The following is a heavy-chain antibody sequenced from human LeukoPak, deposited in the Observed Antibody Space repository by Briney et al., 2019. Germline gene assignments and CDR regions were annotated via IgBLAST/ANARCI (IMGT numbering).Heavy chain of an antibody. J-gene: IGHJ4*02. D-gene: IGHD1-26*01. CDR3: ARIRWELLDIDY. V-gene: IGHV3-33*01. CDR2: IWYDGSNK. Sequence: GGSLRLSCAASGFTFSSYGMHWVRQAPGKGLEWVAVIWYDGSNKYYADSVKGRSTISRDNSKNTLYLQMNSLRAEDTAVYYCARIRWELLDIDYWGQGTLVTVSS. CDR1: GFTFSSYG.